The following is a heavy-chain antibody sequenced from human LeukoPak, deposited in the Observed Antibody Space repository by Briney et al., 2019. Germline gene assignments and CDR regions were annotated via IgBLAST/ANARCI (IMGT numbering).Heavy chain of an antibody. V-gene: IGHV1-69*05. CDR1: GGTFSSYA. CDR3: ARSSNYYDSSGYYYWYFDL. J-gene: IGHJ2*01. CDR2: IIPIFGTA. D-gene: IGHD3-22*01. Sequence: SVKVSCKASGGTFSSYAISWVRQAPGQGLEWIGRIIPIFGTANYAQKFQGRVTITTDESTSTAYMELSSLRSEDTAVYYCARSSNYYDSSGYYYWYFDLWGRGTLVTVSS.